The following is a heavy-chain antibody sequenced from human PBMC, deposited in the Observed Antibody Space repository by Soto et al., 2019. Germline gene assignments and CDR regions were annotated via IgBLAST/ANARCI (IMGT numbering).Heavy chain of an antibody. J-gene: IGHJ4*02. V-gene: IGHV4-31*03. D-gene: IGHD2-21*01. CDR3: AREGVLFGVCG. CDR2: IYYSGST. CDR1: GGSISSGGYY. Sequence: PSETLSLTCTVSGGSISSGGYYWSWIRQHPGKGLEWIGYIYYSGSTYYNPSLKSRVTISVDTSKNQFSLKLSSVTAADTAVYYCAREGVLFGVCGWGQGTLVTVSS.